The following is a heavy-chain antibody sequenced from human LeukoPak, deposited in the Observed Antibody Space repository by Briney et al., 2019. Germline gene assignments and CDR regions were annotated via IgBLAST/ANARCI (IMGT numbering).Heavy chain of an antibody. CDR3: ARIRGGPIAATGTGTYNWFDP. J-gene: IGHJ5*02. CDR2: INHSGST. D-gene: IGHD6-13*01. V-gene: IGHV4-34*01. CDR1: GGSFSGYY. Sequence: SETLSLTCAVYGGSFSGYYWSWIRQPPGKGLEWIGEINHSGSTNYNPSLKSRVTISVDTSKNQFSLKLSSVTAADTAVYYCARIRGGPIAATGTGTYNWFDPWGQGTLVTVSS.